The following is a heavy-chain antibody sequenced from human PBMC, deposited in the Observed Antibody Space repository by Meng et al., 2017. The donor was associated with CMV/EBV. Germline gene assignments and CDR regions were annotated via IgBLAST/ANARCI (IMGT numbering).Heavy chain of an antibody. CDR1: YA. J-gene: IGHJ6*02. V-gene: IGHV1-69*05. CDR2: IIPIFGTA. CDR3: ARDSPNCSGGSCYSSYYYGMDV. D-gene: IGHD2-15*01. Sequence: YAISLVRQAPGQGLEWMGGIIPIFGTANYAQKFQGRVTITTDESTSTAYMELSSLRSEDTAVYYCARDSPNCSGGSCYSSYYYGMDVWGQGTTVTVSS.